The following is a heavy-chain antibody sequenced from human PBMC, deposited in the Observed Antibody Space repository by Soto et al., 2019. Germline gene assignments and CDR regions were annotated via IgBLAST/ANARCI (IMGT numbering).Heavy chain of an antibody. D-gene: IGHD2-2*01. J-gene: IGHJ6*02. CDR1: GFTFSNYN. Sequence: EVQLVESGGGLVKPGGSLRLSCAASGFTFSNYNMNWVRQAPGKGLEWVSFISSSSSYIYDTDSVKGRFTISRDNAKKSLYQQMNSLRAEDTAVYYCARGGGYCSSTSCYDYGMDVWCQGTTVTVSS. V-gene: IGHV3-21*01. CDR3: ARGGGYCSSTSCYDYGMDV. CDR2: ISSSSSYI.